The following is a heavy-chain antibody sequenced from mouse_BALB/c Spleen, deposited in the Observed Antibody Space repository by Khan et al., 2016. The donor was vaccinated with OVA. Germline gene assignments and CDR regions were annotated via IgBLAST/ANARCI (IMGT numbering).Heavy chain of an antibody. V-gene: IGHV5-6*01. D-gene: IGHD4-1*01. CDR3: ASHLTGSFAY. CDR1: GFTFSSYS. CDR2: ISSDGDYT. J-gene: IGHJ3*01. Sequence: EVQLLESGGDLVKPGGSLKLSCAASGFTFSSYSMSWVRQTPDKRLEWVATISSDGDYTYYPDSVKGRFTISRDNAKNTLYLQMSSLKSEDTAMYYCASHLTGSFAYWGQGTLVTVSA.